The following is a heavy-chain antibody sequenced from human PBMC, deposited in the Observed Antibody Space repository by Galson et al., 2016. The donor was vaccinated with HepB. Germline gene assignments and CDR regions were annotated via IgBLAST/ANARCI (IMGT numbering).Heavy chain of an antibody. CDR3: ARADYGDYVAFFDY. V-gene: IGHV3-30*04. J-gene: IGHJ4*02. CDR2: ISDDGTNQ. D-gene: IGHD4-17*01. CDR1: GFIFSTYA. Sequence: SLRLSCAASGFIFSTYAMHWVRQTPGKGLEWVATISDDGTNQYYVDSVKGRFTISRDHSKNTLYLQMNSLRPEDTAVYYCARADYGDYVAFFDYWGQGTLVTASS.